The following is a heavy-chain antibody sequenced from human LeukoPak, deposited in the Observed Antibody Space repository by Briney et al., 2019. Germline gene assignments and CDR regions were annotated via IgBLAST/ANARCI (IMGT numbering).Heavy chain of an antibody. Sequence: ASVKVSCKASGYTCTSYDINWVRQATGQGLEWMGWMNPNSGNTGYAQKFQGRVTMTRNTSISTAYMELSSLRSEDTAVYYCARGKIMFVGYYDSSVSLDYWGQGTLVTVSS. CDR3: ARGKIMFVGYYDSSVSLDY. J-gene: IGHJ4*02. D-gene: IGHD3-22*01. V-gene: IGHV1-8*01. CDR2: MNPNSGNT. CDR1: GYTCTSYD.